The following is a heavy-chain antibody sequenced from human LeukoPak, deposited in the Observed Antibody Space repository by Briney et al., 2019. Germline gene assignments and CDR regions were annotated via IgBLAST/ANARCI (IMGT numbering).Heavy chain of an antibody. D-gene: IGHD6-19*01. Sequence: ASVKVSCKASGYTFTDYYIHWVRQAPGQGLEWMGWINPNSDDTNYAQKFQGRVTMTRDTSINTAYMGLSRLRSDDTAVYYCARGGWLVKWGQGTLVTVSS. CDR1: GYTFTDYY. V-gene: IGHV1-2*02. J-gene: IGHJ4*02. CDR2: INPNSDDT. CDR3: ARGGWLVK.